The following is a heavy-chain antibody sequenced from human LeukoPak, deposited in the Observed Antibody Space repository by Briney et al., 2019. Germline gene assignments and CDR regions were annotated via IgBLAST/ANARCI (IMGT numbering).Heavy chain of an antibody. J-gene: IGHJ4*02. CDR2: ISAGGGNT. D-gene: IGHD3-10*01. CDR3: AKEKYYGSD. CDR1: GLAFSSYA. V-gene: IGHV3-23*01. Sequence: GGSLRLSCAASGLAFSSYAMSWVRQAPGKGLEWVSSISAGGGNTNYADSVKGRFTISRENPKNTLYLQMNSLRAEDTAVYYCAKEKYYGSDWGQGALVTVSS.